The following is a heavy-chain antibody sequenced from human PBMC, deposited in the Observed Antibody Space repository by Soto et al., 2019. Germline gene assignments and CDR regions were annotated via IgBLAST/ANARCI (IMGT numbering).Heavy chain of an antibody. CDR3: VRDWVVAAGKGTFDY. Sequence: QVQLVQSGAEVKKPGASVKVSCKASGYTFSSYGISWVRQAPGQGLEWMGWISAYSGNTNYAQNLQGRVTMTTDTSTSTAYVELRSLRSDVTAFYYCVRDWVVAAGKGTFDYCGQGTLVTVSS. CDR1: GYTFSSYG. CDR2: ISAYSGNT. J-gene: IGHJ4*02. V-gene: IGHV1-18*04. D-gene: IGHD6-13*01.